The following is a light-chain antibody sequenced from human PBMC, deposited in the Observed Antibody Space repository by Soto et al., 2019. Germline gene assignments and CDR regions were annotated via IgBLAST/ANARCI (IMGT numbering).Light chain of an antibody. CDR1: QSVSSN. V-gene: IGKV3-15*01. CDR2: GAS. J-gene: IGKJ1*01. Sequence: EIVMTQSPATLSVSPGERATLSCRASQSVSSNLALYQQKPGQAPRLLIYGASTRATGIPARFSGSGSGTEFTLTISSLQSEDFAVYYCQHYNNWPRTFGQGTKVEIK. CDR3: QHYNNWPRT.